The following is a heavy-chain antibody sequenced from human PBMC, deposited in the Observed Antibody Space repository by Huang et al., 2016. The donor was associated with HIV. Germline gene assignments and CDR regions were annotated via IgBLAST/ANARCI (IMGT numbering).Heavy chain of an antibody. V-gene: IGHV1-69*01. CDR1: GDSFTSLP. CDR2: LVPRRGAA. Sequence: QVHLVQSGAEVKKPGSSVKVSCKASGDSFTSLPINCVRQAPGQALEWMGGLVPRRGAATYAQKLRGGVTISADESTSTSYRELSRLRSDDTAMYYCATSTPMLRESGGWSGKVVITENVPYVDWGQGTLVTVSS. CDR3: ATSTPMLRESGGWSGKVVITENVPYVD. J-gene: IGHJ4*02. D-gene: IGHD3-22*01.